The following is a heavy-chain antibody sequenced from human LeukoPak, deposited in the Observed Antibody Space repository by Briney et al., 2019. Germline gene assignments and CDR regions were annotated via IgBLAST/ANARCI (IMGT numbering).Heavy chain of an antibody. J-gene: IGHJ4*02. V-gene: IGHV3-23*01. CDR1: GFTFSRHA. Sequence: GGSLRLSCAASGFTFSRHAMSWVRQAPGKGLEWVSAISGSGGSTYYADSVKGWFTISRDNSKNTLYLQMNSLRAEDTAVYYCAKEGLYYYDSSGYVGWFDYWGQGTLVTVSS. D-gene: IGHD3-22*01. CDR3: AKEGLYYYDSSGYVGWFDY. CDR2: ISGSGGST.